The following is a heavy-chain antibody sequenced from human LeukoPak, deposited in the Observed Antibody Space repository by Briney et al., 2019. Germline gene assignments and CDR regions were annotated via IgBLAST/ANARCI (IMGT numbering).Heavy chain of an antibody. D-gene: IGHD3-22*01. CDR3: ARLYYGHEYFQH. CDR2: INPNSGGT. V-gene: IGHV1-2*02. Sequence: ALVKVSCKASGYTFTGYYMHWVRQAPGQGLEWMGWINPNSGGTNYAQKFQGRVTMTRDTSISTAYMELSRLRSDDTAVYYCARLYYGHEYFQHWGQGTLVTVSS. J-gene: IGHJ1*01. CDR1: GYTFTGYY.